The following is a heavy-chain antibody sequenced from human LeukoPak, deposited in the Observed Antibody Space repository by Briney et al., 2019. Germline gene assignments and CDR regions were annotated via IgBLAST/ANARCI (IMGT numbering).Heavy chain of an antibody. J-gene: IGHJ4*02. D-gene: IGHD3-16*01. Sequence: GRSLRLSCAASGFTFDDYAMHWVWQAPGKGLEWVSGISWNSGSIGYADSVKGRFTISRDNAKNSLYLQMNSLRAEDTALYYCLGAGDYWGQGTLVTVSS. CDR1: GFTFDDYA. CDR2: ISWNSGSI. CDR3: LGAGDY. V-gene: IGHV3-9*01.